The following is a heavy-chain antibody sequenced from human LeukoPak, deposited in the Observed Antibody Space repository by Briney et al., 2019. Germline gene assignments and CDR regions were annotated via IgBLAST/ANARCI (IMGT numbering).Heavy chain of an antibody. CDR1: GYTFTGYY. J-gene: IGHJ4*02. CDR3: AREREWDYYDSSAPVDY. CDR2: INPNSGGT. D-gene: IGHD3-22*01. Sequence: ASVKVSCKASGYTFTGYYMHWVRQAPGQGLEWMGWINPNSGGTNYAQKFQGRVTMTRDTSISTAYMELSRLRSDDTAVYYCAREREWDYYDSSAPVDYWGQGTLVTVSS. V-gene: IGHV1-2*02.